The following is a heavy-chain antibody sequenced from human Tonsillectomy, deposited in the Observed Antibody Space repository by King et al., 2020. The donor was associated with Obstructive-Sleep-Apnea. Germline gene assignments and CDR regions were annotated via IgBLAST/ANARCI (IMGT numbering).Heavy chain of an antibody. V-gene: IGHV3-23*04. CDR1: GFTFSSYA. CDR3: AKGISFPMVRGVMRSYYFDY. D-gene: IGHD3-10*01. CDR2: IIISGGST. J-gene: IGHJ4*02. Sequence: VQLVESGGGLVQPGGSLRLSCAASGFTFSSYAMNWVRQAPGKGLEWVSTIIISGGSTDYADSVKGRFTISRDNSKNTRYMQMNTRSAEDTTVYYCAKGISFPMVRGVMRSYYFDYWGQGTLVTVSS.